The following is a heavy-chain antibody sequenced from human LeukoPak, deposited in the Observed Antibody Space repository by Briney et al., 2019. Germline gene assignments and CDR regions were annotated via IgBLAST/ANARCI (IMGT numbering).Heavy chain of an antibody. Sequence: GGSLRLSCATSGFTLSDYYMTWIRQAPGRGLEWVAYINSGGGPIHYAVSVRGRFTISRDNAKNSLYLQMNSLRAEDTAVYYCARRLDFGDYGNGFDYWGQGSQVAVSS. D-gene: IGHD4-17*01. CDR2: INSGGGPI. CDR3: ARRLDFGDYGNGFDY. J-gene: IGHJ4*02. V-gene: IGHV3-11*01. CDR1: GFTLSDYY.